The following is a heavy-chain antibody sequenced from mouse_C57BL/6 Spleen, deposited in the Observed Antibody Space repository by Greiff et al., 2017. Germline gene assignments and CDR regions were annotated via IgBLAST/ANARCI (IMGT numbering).Heavy chain of an antibody. Sequence: VQLQQSGPELVKPGASVKISCKASGYTFTDYYMNWVKQSHGKSLEWIGDINPNNGGTSYNQKFKGKATLTVDKSSSTAYMELRSLTSEDSAVYYCARGGGLRPLDYWGQGTTLTVSS. D-gene: IGHD2-4*01. CDR2: INPNNGGT. V-gene: IGHV1-26*01. CDR3: ARGGGLRPLDY. CDR1: GYTFTDYY. J-gene: IGHJ2*01.